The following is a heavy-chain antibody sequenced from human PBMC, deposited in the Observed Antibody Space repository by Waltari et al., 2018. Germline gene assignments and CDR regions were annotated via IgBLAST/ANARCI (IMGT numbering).Heavy chain of an antibody. J-gene: IGHJ3*02. CDR1: GGTFSSYA. CDR2: IIPIFGTA. V-gene: IGHV1-69*05. D-gene: IGHD2-8*01. Sequence: QVQLVQSGAEVKKPGSSVKVSCKASGGTFSSYAISWVRKAPGQGLGWMGGIIPIFGTANYAQKFQGRVTITTDESTSTAYMELSSLRSEDTAVYYCARGLEKMVYARDAFDIWGQGTMVTVSS. CDR3: ARGLEKMVYARDAFDI.